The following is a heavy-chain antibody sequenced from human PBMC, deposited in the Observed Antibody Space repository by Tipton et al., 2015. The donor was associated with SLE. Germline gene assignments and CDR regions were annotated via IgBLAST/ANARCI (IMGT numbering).Heavy chain of an antibody. CDR2: IYTSGST. Sequence: TLSLTCTVSGGSISGYYWSWVRQPAGKGLEWIGHIYTSGSTNYNPSLKSRVTISVDTSKNQFYLKLSSVTAADPAVYYCARVKSIFGVVNIDYWGQGTLVTVSA. V-gene: IGHV4-4*07. CDR3: ARVKSIFGVVNIDY. D-gene: IGHD3-3*01. CDR1: GGSISGYY. J-gene: IGHJ4*02.